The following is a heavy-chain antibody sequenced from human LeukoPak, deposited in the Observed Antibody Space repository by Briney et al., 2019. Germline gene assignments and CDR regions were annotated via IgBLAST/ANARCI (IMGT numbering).Heavy chain of an antibody. V-gene: IGHV3-30-3*01. CDR2: ISHDGSNK. J-gene: IGHJ6*02. Sequence: GGSLRLSCAASGFTFSSYPMHWVRQAPGKGLEWVAVISHDGSNKYYADSVKGRFTISRDNSKNTLYVQMISLRPEDTAVYYCARDRGANYYYYAMDVWGQGTTVTVSS. CDR1: GFTFSSYP. CDR3: ARDRGANYYYYAMDV.